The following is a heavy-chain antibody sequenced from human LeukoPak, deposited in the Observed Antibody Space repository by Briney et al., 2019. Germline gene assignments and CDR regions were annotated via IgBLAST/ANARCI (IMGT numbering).Heavy chain of an antibody. CDR1: GFTFSSYW. D-gene: IGHD5-18*01. V-gene: IGHV3-7*01. CDR2: IDKDGSQK. CDR3: AKDIRRGYNFGYDQFAY. J-gene: IGHJ4*02. Sequence: PGGSLRLSCAASGFTFSSYWMSWFRQTPGKGLEWVAHIDKDGSQKNYVDSVKGRFTISRDNSKNTVSLQMNSLTAEDTALYYCAKDIRRGYNFGYDQFAYWGQGTLVTVSS.